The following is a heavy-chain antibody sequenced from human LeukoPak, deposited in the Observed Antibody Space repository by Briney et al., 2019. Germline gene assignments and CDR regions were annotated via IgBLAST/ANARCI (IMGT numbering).Heavy chain of an antibody. J-gene: IGHJ4*02. V-gene: IGHV1-69*05. D-gene: IGHD3-9*01. CDR1: GGTFSSYA. CDR3: ARGNILTGYGGVY. Sequence: GASVKVSCKASGGTFSSYAISWVRQAPGQGLEWMGGIIPIFGTASYAQKFQGRVTITTGESTSTAYMELSSLRSEDTAVYYCARGNILTGYGGVYWGQGTLVTVSS. CDR2: IIPIFGTA.